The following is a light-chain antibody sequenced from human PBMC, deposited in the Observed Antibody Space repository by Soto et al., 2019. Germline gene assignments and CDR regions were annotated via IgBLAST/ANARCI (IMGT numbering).Light chain of an antibody. CDR1: QSVLYSSNNKNY. CDR2: WAS. V-gene: IGKV4-1*01. Sequence: DIVMTQSPDSLAVSLGERATINCKSSQSVLYSSNNKNYLAWYQQKQGQPPKLLIYWASTRESGVPDRFSGSGSGTDFTLTISSLQAEDVAVYYCQQYYSTPYTFGPGTKLEIK. CDR3: QQYYSTPYT. J-gene: IGKJ2*01.